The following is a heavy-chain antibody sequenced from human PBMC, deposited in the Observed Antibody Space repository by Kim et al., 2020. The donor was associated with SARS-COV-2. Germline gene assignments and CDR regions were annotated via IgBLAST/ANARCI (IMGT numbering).Heavy chain of an antibody. D-gene: IGHD1-26*01. Sequence: ASVKVSCKASGYTFTSYYMHWVRQAPGQGLEWMGIINPSGGSTSYAQKFQGRVTMTRDTSTSTVYMELSSLRSEDTAVYYCARVARAGYSNDAFDIWVQGTMVTVSS. CDR3: ARVARAGYSNDAFDI. V-gene: IGHV1-46*01. CDR1: GYTFTSYY. CDR2: INPSGGST. J-gene: IGHJ3*02.